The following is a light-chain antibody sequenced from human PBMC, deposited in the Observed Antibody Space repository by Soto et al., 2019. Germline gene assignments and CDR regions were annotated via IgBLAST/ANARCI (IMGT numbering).Light chain of an antibody. CDR3: QQSNIFPVT. J-gene: IGKJ3*01. CDR2: SVS. V-gene: IGKV1D-12*01. Sequence: DIQMTQSPSSVSTFVGDRVTVTCRASQGIGNCLAWYQQKPGQAPKLLIYSVSTLQSGVPVRFSGSGSGTDFIPTIIILQPEFVATYYCQQSNIFPVTFGPGTKVDIK. CDR1: QGIGNC.